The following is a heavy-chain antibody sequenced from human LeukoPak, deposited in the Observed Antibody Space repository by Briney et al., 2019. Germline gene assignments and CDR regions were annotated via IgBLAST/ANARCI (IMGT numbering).Heavy chain of an antibody. V-gene: IGHV3-53*01. CDR3: AREVANGASYSSAWSV. CDR1: GFTVNSNY. J-gene: IGHJ6*02. CDR2: IYTDDQT. D-gene: IGHD6-19*01. Sequence: GGSLRLSCAASGFTVNSNYMNWVRQAPGKGLEWLSDIYTDDQTYYADAVKGRFIVSRDISKNTLYLQVNNVTAEDTAIYYCAREVANGASYSSAWSVWGQGTTVSVSS.